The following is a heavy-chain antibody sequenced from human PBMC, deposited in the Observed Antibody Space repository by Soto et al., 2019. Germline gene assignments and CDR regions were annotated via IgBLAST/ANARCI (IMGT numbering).Heavy chain of an antibody. D-gene: IGHD4-4*01. Sequence: QVQLVQSGAEVKKPGASVKVSCKASGYTFTSYDINWVRQATGQGLEWMGWMNPNSGNTGYAQTFQGRVTMTRNPSISTAYMELSSLKSEDTAVYYCARGVPDYSNYGGLGEGEYYYYCYNMYVWGKGTTVTVSS. CDR2: MNPNSGNT. CDR1: GYTFTSYD. V-gene: IGHV1-8*01. J-gene: IGHJ6*03. CDR3: ARGVPDYSNYGGLGEGEYYYYCYNMYV.